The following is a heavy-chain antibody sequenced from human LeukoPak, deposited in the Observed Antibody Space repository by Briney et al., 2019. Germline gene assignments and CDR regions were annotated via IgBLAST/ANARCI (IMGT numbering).Heavy chain of an antibody. J-gene: IGHJ4*02. D-gene: IGHD6-13*01. CDR2: INHSGST. V-gene: IGHV4-34*01. CDR3: ARGTKGIAAASRALDY. Sequence: SETLSLTCAVYGGSFSGYYWSWIRQPPGKGLEWIGEINHSGSTNYTPSRKSRGTISVDTSKNQFSLKLSSVTAADTAVYYCARGTKGIAAASRALDYWGQGTLVTVSS. CDR1: GGSFSGYY.